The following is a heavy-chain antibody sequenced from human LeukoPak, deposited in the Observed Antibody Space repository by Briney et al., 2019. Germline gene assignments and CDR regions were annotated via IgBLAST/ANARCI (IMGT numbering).Heavy chain of an antibody. CDR2: INHSGST. D-gene: IGHD4-17*01. CDR1: GGSFSGYY. Sequence: SETLSLTCAAYGGSFSGYYWSWIRQPPGKGLEWIGEINHSGSTNYNPSLESRVTISVDTSKNQFSLKLSSVTAADTAVYYCARGFPTTVTTYRGGYFDYWGQGTLVTVSS. J-gene: IGHJ4*02. CDR3: ARGFPTTVTTYRGGYFDY. V-gene: IGHV4-34*01.